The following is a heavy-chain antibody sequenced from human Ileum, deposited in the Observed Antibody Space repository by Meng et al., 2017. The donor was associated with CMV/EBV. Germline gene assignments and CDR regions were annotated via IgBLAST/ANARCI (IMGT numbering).Heavy chain of an antibody. V-gene: IGHV3-53*01. D-gene: IGHD4-11*01. J-gene: IGHJ6*02. CDR2: IYGGGTT. CDR3: SGETGLPNGMDV. CDR1: EFTVSESY. Sequence: GESLKISCTASEFTVSESYMNWVRQAPGKGLEWVSVIYGGGTTKYADSVKGRFTISRDNSKNTLFLQMNSLRAEDTAVYYCSGETGLPNGMDVWGQGTTVTGSS.